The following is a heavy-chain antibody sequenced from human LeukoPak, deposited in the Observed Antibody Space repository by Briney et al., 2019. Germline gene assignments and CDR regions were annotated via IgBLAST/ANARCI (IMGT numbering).Heavy chain of an antibody. CDR3: ARDSLTPPYYFDY. D-gene: IGHD1-14*01. CDR2: ISPSGSSI. J-gene: IGHJ4*02. V-gene: IGHV3-11*04. CDR1: GLTFSDYY. Sequence: GGSLRLSCAVSGLTFSDYYMSWPRQAPGKGPELVSYISPSGSSIFYVDSVKGRFTISRDNAKNSLYLQMNSLRAEGMAVYYCARDSLTPPYYFDYWGQGTLVTVSS.